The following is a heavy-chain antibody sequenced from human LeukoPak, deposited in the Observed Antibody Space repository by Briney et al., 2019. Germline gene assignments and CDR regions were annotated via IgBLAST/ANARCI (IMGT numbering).Heavy chain of an antibody. CDR1: GFTFSSYG. J-gene: IGHJ4*02. V-gene: IGHV3-30*02. Sequence: GGSLRLSCTVSGFTFSSYGMHWVRQAPGKGLEWVAFIRYDGSNRYYADSVKGRFTISRDNSKNTLYLQMNSLRAEDTAVYYCAKDRATMIVMIRTAPRGELDYWGQGSLVTVSS. CDR3: AKDRATMIVMIRTAPRGELDY. D-gene: IGHD3-22*01. CDR2: IRYDGSNR.